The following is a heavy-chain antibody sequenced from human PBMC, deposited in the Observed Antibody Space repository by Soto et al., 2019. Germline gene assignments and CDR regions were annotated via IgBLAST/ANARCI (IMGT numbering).Heavy chain of an antibody. V-gene: IGHV4-59*08. CDR2: IYYSGST. J-gene: IGHJ4*02. Sequence: SETLSLTCTVSGGSISSYYWSWIQQPPGKGLEWIGYIYYSGSTNYNPSLKSRVTISVDTSKNQFSLKLSSVTAADTAVYYCAGSYGDHEFDYWGQGTLVTVSS. CDR1: GGSISSYY. D-gene: IGHD4-17*01. CDR3: AGSYGDHEFDY.